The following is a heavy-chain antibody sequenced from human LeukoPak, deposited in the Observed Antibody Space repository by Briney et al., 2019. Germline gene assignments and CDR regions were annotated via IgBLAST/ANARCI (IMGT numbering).Heavy chain of an antibody. CDR2: INPNSGGT. CDR1: GYTFTGYY. CDR3: ARRGRCSGGSCYSEWFDP. V-gene: IGHV1-2*02. J-gene: IGHJ5*02. Sequence: ASVKVSCKASGYTFTGYYMHWVRQAPGQGLEWMGWINPNSGGTNYAQKFQGRVIMTRDTSISTAYMELSRLRSDDTAVYYCARRGRCSGGSCYSEWFDPWGQGTLVTVSS. D-gene: IGHD2-15*01.